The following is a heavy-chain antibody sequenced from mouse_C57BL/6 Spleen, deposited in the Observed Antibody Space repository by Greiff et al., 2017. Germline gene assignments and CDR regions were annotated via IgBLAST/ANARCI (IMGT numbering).Heavy chain of an antibody. CDR2: ITPSSGYT. CDR1: GYTFTSYW. D-gene: IGHD2-2*01. Sequence: QVQLQQSGAELAKPGASVKLSCKASGYTFTSYWMHWVKQRPGQGLEWIGYITPSSGYTKYNQKFKDKATLTAAKSSSTAYMQLSSRTYEDSAVYYCARGGGYDREDYYAMDYWGQGTSGTGSS. CDR3: ARGGGYDREDYYAMDY. J-gene: IGHJ4*01. V-gene: IGHV1-7*01.